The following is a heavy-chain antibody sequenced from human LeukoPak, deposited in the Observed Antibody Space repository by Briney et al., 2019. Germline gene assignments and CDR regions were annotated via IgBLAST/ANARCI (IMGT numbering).Heavy chain of an antibody. J-gene: IGHJ4*02. CDR2: INPNSGGT. CDR3: ARELNGDYTIDY. CDR1: GYTFTGYY. Sequence: GASVKVSCKASGYTFTGYYMHWVRQAPGQGLEWMGWINPNSGGTNYAQKLQGRVTMTRDTSISTAYMELSRLRSDDTAVYYCARELNGDYTIDYWGQGTLVTVSS. D-gene: IGHD4-17*01. V-gene: IGHV1-2*02.